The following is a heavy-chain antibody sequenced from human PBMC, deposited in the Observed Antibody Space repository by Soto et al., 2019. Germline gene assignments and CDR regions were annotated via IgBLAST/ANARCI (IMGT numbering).Heavy chain of an antibody. D-gene: IGHD6-6*01. CDR1: GFTFSSYG. V-gene: IGHV3-30*18. CDR3: AKDQGDSSSSRFVYYYYGMDV. CDR2: ISYDGNNK. Sequence: GGSLRLSCAASGFTFSSYGMHWVRQAPGKGLEWVAVISYDGNNKYYADSVKGRFTISRDSSENTLYLQMNSLRAEDTAVYYCAKDQGDSSSSRFVYYYYGMDVWGQGTTVTVSS. J-gene: IGHJ6*02.